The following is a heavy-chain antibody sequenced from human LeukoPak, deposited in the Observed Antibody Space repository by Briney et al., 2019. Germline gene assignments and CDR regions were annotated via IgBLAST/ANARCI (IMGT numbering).Heavy chain of an antibody. CDR3: ARVGSGYYPLYYFGY. CDR2: IYTSGST. J-gene: IGHJ4*02. CDR1: GGSISSGSYY. V-gene: IGHV4-61*02. Sequence: PSQTLSLTCTVSGGSISSGSYYWSWIRQPAGKGLEWIGRIYTSGSTNYNPSLKSRVTMSVDTSKNQFSLKLSSVTAADTAVYYCARVGSGYYPLYYFGYWGQGTLVTVSS. D-gene: IGHD3-22*01.